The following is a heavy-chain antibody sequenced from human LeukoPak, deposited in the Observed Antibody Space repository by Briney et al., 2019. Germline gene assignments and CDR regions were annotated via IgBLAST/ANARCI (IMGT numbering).Heavy chain of an antibody. J-gene: IGHJ4*02. CDR1: GGSFSGYY. CDR3: ARGLRGYSGSDFDY. Sequence: SETLSLTCAVYGGSFSGYYWSWIRQPPGKGLEWIGEINHSGSTNYNPSLKSRVTISVDTSKNQLSLKLSSVTAADTAVYYCARGLRGYSGSDFDYWGQGTLVTVSS. D-gene: IGHD5-12*01. V-gene: IGHV4-34*01. CDR2: INHSGST.